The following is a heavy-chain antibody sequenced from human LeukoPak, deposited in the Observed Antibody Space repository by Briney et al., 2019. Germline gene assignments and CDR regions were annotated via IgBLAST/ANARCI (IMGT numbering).Heavy chain of an antibody. J-gene: IGHJ3*02. CDR1: GGSINSYY. V-gene: IGHV4-59*08. D-gene: IGHD5-18*01. Sequence: SETLSLTCTVSGGSINSYYWSWIRQPPARGLEWIGYIYYTGGETNYNPSLKSRLTLSVDTSKNQFSLILTSVTAADTAVYYCARQPAATAAFDIWAQGTMVTVSS. CDR2: IYYTGGET. CDR3: ARQPAATAAFDI.